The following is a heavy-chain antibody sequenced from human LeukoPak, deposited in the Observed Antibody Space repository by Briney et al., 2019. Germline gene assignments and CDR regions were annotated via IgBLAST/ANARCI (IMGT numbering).Heavy chain of an antibody. Sequence: ASVKVSCKASGYTFTSYYMHWVRQAPGQGLEWMGIINPSGGSTSYAQKFQGRVTMTRDTSTSTAYMELSSLRSEDTAVYYCARESNLPTGYYDILTGYSLFDYWGQGTLVTVSS. CDR1: GYTFTSYY. D-gene: IGHD3-9*01. CDR2: INPSGGST. V-gene: IGHV1-46*01. J-gene: IGHJ4*02. CDR3: ARESNLPTGYYDILTGYSLFDY.